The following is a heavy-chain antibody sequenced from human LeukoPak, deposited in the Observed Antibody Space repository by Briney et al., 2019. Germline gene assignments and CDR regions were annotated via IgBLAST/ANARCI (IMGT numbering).Heavy chain of an antibody. V-gene: IGHV3-30*04. Sequence: GGSLRLSCVDSGLSFNTYTMHWVRQAPGKGLEWVAAISYDGSYTYYRDSVRGRFTISRDNSKNTMYLQMNSLRAEDTAMYYCARALDVWGKGTTVTVSS. CDR3: ARALDV. CDR2: ISYDGSYT. CDR1: GLSFNTYT. J-gene: IGHJ6*04.